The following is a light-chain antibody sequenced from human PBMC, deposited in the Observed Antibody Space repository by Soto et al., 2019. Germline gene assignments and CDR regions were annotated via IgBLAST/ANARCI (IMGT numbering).Light chain of an antibody. Sequence: HSALTQPASVSGSPGQSITISCTGTSSDVGGYNSVSWYQQHPGKAPKLMLYDVTNRPSGVSNRFSGSKSGSTASLTISGLQAEDEADYYCSSYTRSSLYVFGTGTKVTVL. CDR2: DVT. CDR3: SSYTRSSLYV. V-gene: IGLV2-14*01. CDR1: SSDVGGYNS. J-gene: IGLJ1*01.